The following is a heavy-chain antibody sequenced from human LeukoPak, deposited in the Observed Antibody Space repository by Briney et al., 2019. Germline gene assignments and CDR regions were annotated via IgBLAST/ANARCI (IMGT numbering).Heavy chain of an antibody. D-gene: IGHD3-10*01. CDR3: ARDYYGGHNLNNFDF. CDR2: INPSGGRT. Sequence: GASVKVSCKASGYTFTNYYIHWVRQAPGQGLEWMGMINPSGGRTTYAKKFQGRVTMTRDTSTNTVYTELSSLRSDDTAVYYCARDYYGGHNLNNFDFWGQGTRVIVSS. CDR1: GYTFTNYY. J-gene: IGHJ4*02. V-gene: IGHV1-46*01.